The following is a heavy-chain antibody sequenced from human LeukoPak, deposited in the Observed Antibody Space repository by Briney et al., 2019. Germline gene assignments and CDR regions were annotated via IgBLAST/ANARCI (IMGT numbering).Heavy chain of an antibody. Sequence: GGSLRLSCTVSGFSLSSYAMSWVRRAPGKGLVWVSRINSDGSSTSYADSVKGRFTISRDNAKNTLYLQMNSLRAEDTAVYYCAREVVIMDYYYYYYMDVWGKGTTVTVSS. V-gene: IGHV3-74*01. D-gene: IGHD3-3*01. CDR3: AREVVIMDYYYYYYMDV. CDR1: GFSLSSYA. CDR2: INSDGSST. J-gene: IGHJ6*03.